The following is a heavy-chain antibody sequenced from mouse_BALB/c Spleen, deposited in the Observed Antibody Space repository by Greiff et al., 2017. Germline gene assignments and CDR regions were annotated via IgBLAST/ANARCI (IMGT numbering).Heavy chain of an antibody. Sequence: EVKVEESGGGLVKPGGSLKLSCAASGFAFSSYDMSWVRQTPEKRLEWVAYISSGGGSTYYPDTVKGRFTISRDNAKNTLYLQMSSLKSEDTAMYYCARLGRDWYFDVWGAGTTVTVSS. CDR2: ISSGGGST. J-gene: IGHJ1*01. V-gene: IGHV5-12-1*01. CDR3: ARLGRDWYFDV. CDR1: GFAFSSYD. D-gene: IGHD4-1*01.